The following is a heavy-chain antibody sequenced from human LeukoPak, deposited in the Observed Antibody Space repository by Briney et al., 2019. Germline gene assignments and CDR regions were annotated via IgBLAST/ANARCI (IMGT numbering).Heavy chain of an antibody. CDR3: ARDPESSSFDL. CDR1: GFSFSTYW. Sequence: GGSLRLSCAASGFSFSTYWMCWVRQTPEEGLEFVANIDKGGSVRNYMDSMKGRCTISRDNAKKSLYLEINSLRADDTAVYYCARDPESSSFDLWGRGALDSVSS. CDR2: IDKGGSVR. D-gene: IGHD6-13*01. V-gene: IGHV3-7*01. J-gene: IGHJ4*02.